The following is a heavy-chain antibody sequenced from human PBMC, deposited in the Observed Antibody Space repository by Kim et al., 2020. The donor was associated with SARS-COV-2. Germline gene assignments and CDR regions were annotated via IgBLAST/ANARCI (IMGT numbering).Heavy chain of an antibody. D-gene: IGHD5-12*01. V-gene: IGHV3-33*01. CDR3: AGGDYIVTTGIDS. J-gene: IGHJ4*02. Sequence: CYDDSVKGRTTISRDNSQNRLCLQMNRRGAEETAVYFCAGGDYIVTTGIDSWGRGTLVTVSS.